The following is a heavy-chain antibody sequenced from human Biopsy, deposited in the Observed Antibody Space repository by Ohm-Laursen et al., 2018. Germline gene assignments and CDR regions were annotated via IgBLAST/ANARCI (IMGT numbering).Heavy chain of an antibody. J-gene: IGHJ3*01. CDR1: GGSFSTYY. V-gene: IGHV4-59*01. CDR3: ARDIMNPIGGLVARSDVFDV. Sequence: SETLSLTCIVSGGSFSTYYWTWIRQPPGKGLEWIACIDYRGSTNYNPSLKSRVSISIDTSKNQLSLRLNSVTAADTAVYYCARDIMNPIGGLVARSDVFDVWGQGTMVTVSS. CDR2: IDYRGST. D-gene: IGHD3-16*01.